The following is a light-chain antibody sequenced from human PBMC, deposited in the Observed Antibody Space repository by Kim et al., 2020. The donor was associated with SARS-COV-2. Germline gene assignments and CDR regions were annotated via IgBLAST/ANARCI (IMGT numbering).Light chain of an antibody. Sequence: EPASISCRSSQSLLHSIGYDFLDWYLQKPGQSPHLLIYLGSTRASGVPDRFSGSGSGTDFTLKISRVEAEDVGVYYCMQALQTPYTFGQGTKLEI. J-gene: IGKJ2*01. CDR3: MQALQTPYT. CDR1: QSLLHSIGYDF. CDR2: LGS. V-gene: IGKV2-28*01.